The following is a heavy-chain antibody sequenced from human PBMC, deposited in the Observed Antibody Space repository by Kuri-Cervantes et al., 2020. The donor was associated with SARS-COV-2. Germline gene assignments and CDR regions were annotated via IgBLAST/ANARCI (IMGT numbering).Heavy chain of an antibody. CDR2: INPNSGGT. V-gene: IGHV1-2*02. CDR3: ARDRDDAFDI. Sequence: ALVKVSCKASGYTFTSYGISWVRQAPGQGLEWMGWINPNSGGTNYAQKFQGRVTMTRDTSISTAYMELSRLRSDDTAVYYCARDRDDAFDIWGQGTMVTVSS. CDR1: GYTFTSYG. J-gene: IGHJ3*02.